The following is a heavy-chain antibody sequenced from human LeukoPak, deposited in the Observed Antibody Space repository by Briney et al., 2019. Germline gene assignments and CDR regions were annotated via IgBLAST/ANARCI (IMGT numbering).Heavy chain of an antibody. CDR1: GYTLTSYY. D-gene: IGHD4-11*01. Sequence: ASVKVSCKASGYTLTSYYIHWVRQAPGQGLEWMAWINPNSGVTNYAQKFQGRVTLTRDTPISTVYMEVSRLRSDDTAVYYCARALMTTVPLGDYWGQGTLVTVSS. V-gene: IGHV1-2*02. CDR2: INPNSGVT. J-gene: IGHJ4*02. CDR3: ARALMTTVPLGDY.